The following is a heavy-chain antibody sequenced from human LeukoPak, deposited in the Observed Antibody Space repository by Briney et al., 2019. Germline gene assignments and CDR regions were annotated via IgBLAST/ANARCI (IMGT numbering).Heavy chain of an antibody. V-gene: IGHV4-34*01. D-gene: IGHD4-17*01. J-gene: IGHJ5*02. Sequence: SETLSLTCAVYGGSFSGYYWSWIPQPPGKGLEGIGEINHSGSTNYNPSLTSRVTISVDMSKNQCSLRLSSVTAADTVMYSGTGGGDRASGGISATPRNSFDPWGQGTLVTVSS. CDR1: GGSFSGYY. CDR2: INHSGST. CDR3: TGGGDRASGGISATPRNSFDP.